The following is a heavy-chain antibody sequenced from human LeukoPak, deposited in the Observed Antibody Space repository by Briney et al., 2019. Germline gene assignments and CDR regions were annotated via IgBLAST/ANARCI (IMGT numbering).Heavy chain of an antibody. Sequence: GGSLRLSCAASGFTFSSYDMHWVRQAPGEGLEWVALISYDGSKKYYVDSVKGRHTISRDNSKNTLYLQMNSLRPEDTAVYYCAKDYGDPGFDYWGQGTLITVSS. CDR3: AKDYGDPGFDY. V-gene: IGHV3-30*18. J-gene: IGHJ4*02. D-gene: IGHD4-17*01. CDR1: GFTFSSYD. CDR2: ISYDGSKK.